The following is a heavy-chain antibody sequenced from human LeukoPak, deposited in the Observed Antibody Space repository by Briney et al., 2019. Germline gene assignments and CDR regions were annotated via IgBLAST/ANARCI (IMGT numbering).Heavy chain of an antibody. J-gene: IGHJ4*02. Sequence: NASETLSPTCAVYGGSFSGYYWSWIRQPPGKGLEWIGEINHSGSTNYNPSLKSRVTISVDTSKNQFSLKLSSVTAADTAVYYCASLQQWLAPIDYWGQGNLVTVSS. V-gene: IGHV4-34*01. CDR3: ASLQQWLAPIDY. D-gene: IGHD6-19*01. CDR2: INHSGST. CDR1: GGSFSGYY.